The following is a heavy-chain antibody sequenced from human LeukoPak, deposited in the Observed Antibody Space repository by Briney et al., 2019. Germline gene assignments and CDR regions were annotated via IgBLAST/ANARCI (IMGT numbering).Heavy chain of an antibody. D-gene: IGHD5-18*01. Sequence: GGSLRLSCAASGFTLNNYWMHWVRQAPGKGLVWVSRINGDGSTTIYADSVKGRFTISRDNAKNTLYLQMNSLRAEDTAVYYCARVAETQLWLRSAFDHWGQGTLVTVSS. V-gene: IGHV3-74*01. CDR1: GFTLNNYW. CDR3: ARVAETQLWLRSAFDH. J-gene: IGHJ4*02. CDR2: INGDGSTT.